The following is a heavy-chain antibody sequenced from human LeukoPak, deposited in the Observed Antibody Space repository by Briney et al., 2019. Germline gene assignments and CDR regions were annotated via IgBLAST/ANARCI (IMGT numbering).Heavy chain of an antibody. CDR2: IYTSGST. Sequence: SETLSLTCTASGGSISSYYWSWIRQPAGKGLEWIARIYTSGSTNSNPSLKSRVTISVDKSKNQFSLKLSSVTAADTAVYYCARDLTTFTRGWYYFDYWGQGTLVTVSS. J-gene: IGHJ4*02. CDR3: ARDLTTFTRGWYYFDY. D-gene: IGHD6-19*01. CDR1: GGSISSYY. V-gene: IGHV4-4*07.